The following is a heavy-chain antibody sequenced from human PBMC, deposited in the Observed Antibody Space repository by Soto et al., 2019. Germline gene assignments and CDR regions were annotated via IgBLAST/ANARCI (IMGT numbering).Heavy chain of an antibody. CDR1: GFTFSTSS. CDR2: ISSRSYT. D-gene: IGHD1-26*01. CDR3: ARAIGYAFDI. V-gene: IGHV3-21*01. Sequence: EVQLVESGGGLVKPGGSLRLSCAASGFTFSTSSLYWVRQAPGKGLEWVSSISSRSYTYYADSVKGRFTISRDNAKNSLYLQMNSLRAEDTAVYYCARAIGYAFDIWGPGTMVTVSS. J-gene: IGHJ3*02.